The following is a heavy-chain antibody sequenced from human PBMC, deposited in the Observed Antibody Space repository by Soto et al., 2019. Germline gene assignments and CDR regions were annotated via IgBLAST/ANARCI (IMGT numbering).Heavy chain of an antibody. CDR2: INHSGST. Sequence: SETLSLTCAVYGGSFSGYYWSWIRQPPGKGLEWIGEINHSGSTNYNPSLKSRVTISVDTSKNQFSLKLSSVTAADTAVYYCASKNRDNPYYYYMDVWGKGTTVTVSS. CDR1: GGSFSGYY. V-gene: IGHV4-34*01. J-gene: IGHJ6*03. CDR3: ASKNRDNPYYYYMDV. D-gene: IGHD1-20*01.